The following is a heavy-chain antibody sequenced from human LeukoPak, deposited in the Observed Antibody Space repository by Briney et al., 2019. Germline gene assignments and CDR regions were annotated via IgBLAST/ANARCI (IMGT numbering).Heavy chain of an antibody. CDR1: GGSFSGYY. J-gene: IGHJ3*02. D-gene: IGHD3-22*01. V-gene: IGHV4-34*01. CDR2: INHSGST. Sequence: SETLSLTCGVYGGSFSGYYWSWIRQPPGKGLEWIGEINHSGSTNYNPSLKSRVTISVDTSKNQFSLKLSSVTAADTAVYYCARHASHYYDSSALDIWGQGTMVTVSS. CDR3: ARHASHYYDSSALDI.